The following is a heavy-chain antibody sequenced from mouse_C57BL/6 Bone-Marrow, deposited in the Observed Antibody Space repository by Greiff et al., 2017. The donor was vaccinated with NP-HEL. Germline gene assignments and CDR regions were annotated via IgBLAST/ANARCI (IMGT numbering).Heavy chain of an antibody. J-gene: IGHJ4*01. Sequence: QVQLQQPGAELVKPGASVKMSCKASGYTFTSYWITWVKQRPGQGLEWIGDIYPGSGSTNYNEKFKSKATLTVDTSSSTAYMQLSSLTSEDSAVYYCARRVYYSNYSYYAMDYWGQGTSVTVSS. D-gene: IGHD2-5*01. CDR3: ARRVYYSNYSYYAMDY. V-gene: IGHV1-55*01. CDR1: GYTFTSYW. CDR2: IYPGSGST.